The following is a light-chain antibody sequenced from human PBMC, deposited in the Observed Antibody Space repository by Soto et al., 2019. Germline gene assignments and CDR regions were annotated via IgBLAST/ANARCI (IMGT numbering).Light chain of an antibody. V-gene: IGKV3-15*01. CDR3: QQYNDWPTT. CDR1: QSVAANY. J-gene: IGKJ1*01. Sequence: EVVLTQSPGTLSLSPGERATLSCRASQSVAANYLAWYQQKRGQAPRLLIYGASTRATGIPARLSGSGSGTEFTLSIGSLQSEDFVVYYCQQYNDWPTTFGQGTKVDIK. CDR2: GAS.